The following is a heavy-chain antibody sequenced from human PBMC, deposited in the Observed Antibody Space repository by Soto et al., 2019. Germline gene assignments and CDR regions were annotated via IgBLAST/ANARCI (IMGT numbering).Heavy chain of an antibody. CDR1: GGSFGNSA. CDR2: FIPVYRTL. Sequence: QVLLVQSGAEVKKPGSSVKISCKGSGGSFGNSAINWVRQTPGQGLEWLGGFIPVYRTLNYAQKFQGRVTITADESTGTAYMTLNSLASNDTAVYYCATGVIWIGYFTVDSWGQGTRVTVSS. J-gene: IGHJ4*02. V-gene: IGHV1-69*01. CDR3: ATGVIWIGYFTVDS. D-gene: IGHD3-3*01.